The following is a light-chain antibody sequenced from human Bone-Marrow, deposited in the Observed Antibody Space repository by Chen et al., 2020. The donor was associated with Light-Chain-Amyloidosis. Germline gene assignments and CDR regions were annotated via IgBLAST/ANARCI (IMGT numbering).Light chain of an antibody. J-gene: IGKJ2*01. CDR2: AAS. CDR3: QRLHPYPGGV. CDR1: QDISTY. V-gene: IGKV1-9*01. Sequence: DIQLTQSPSFLSASVGDRVTITCRASQDISTYLAWYPQKPGKAPKLLIYAASTLQSGVPSRFSGSGSGTEFTLTISSLQAEDVATYYCQRLHPYPGGVFGQVTKLDIK.